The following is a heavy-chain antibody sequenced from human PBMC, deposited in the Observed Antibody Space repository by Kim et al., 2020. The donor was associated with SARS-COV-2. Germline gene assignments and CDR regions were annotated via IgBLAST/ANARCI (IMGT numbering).Heavy chain of an antibody. CDR2: ISPHSGNR. CDR1: GYTFTSYG. Sequence: ASVKVSCKASGYTFTSYGISWVRQAPGQGLEWVGWISPHSGNRNYAQNLQGRVTMTTDTSTSTAYMELRSLRPDDTAVYYCARDRAGATLQGLFDPWGQGTLVTVSS. D-gene: IGHD1-26*01. V-gene: IGHV1-18*01. J-gene: IGHJ5*02. CDR3: ARDRAGATLQGLFDP.